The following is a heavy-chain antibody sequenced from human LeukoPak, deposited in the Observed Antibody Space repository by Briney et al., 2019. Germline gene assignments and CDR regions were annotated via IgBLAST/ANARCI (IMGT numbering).Heavy chain of an antibody. V-gene: IGHV3-7*01. CDR2: IKPDGSEK. D-gene: IGHD3-3*01. J-gene: IGHJ4*02. CDR3: ARAGTYYDFWSAPGPFDY. Sequence: GGSLRLSCAASGFSFSNDWMTWVRQAPGKGLERVANIKPDGSEKYYVDSVKGRFTISRDNAKNSLYLQMNSLRAEDTAVYYCARAGTYYDFWSAPGPFDYWGQGTLVTVSS. CDR1: GFSFSNDW.